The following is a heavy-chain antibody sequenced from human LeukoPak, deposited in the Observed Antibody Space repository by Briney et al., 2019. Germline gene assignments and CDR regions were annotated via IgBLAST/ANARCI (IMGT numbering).Heavy chain of an antibody. J-gene: IGHJ4*02. D-gene: IGHD1-26*01. Sequence: GGSLRLSCAASGFTFGSDWMHWVRQAPGKGLVWVSSISSSSSYIYYADSVKGRFTISRDNAKNSLYLQMNSLRAEDTAVYYCARVGATQDYWGQRTLVTVSS. CDR2: ISSSSSYI. CDR1: GFTFGSDW. V-gene: IGHV3-21*01. CDR3: ARVGATQDY.